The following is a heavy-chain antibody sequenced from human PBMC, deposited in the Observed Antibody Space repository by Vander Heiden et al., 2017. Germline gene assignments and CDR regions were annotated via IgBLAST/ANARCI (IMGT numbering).Heavy chain of an antibody. V-gene: IGHV3-33*01. CDR3: ARDGAARGAFDI. CDR1: GFPFSSYG. CDR2: IWYDGSNK. J-gene: IGHJ3*02. Sequence: QVQLVESGGGVVQPGRSLRLSCAASGFPFSSYGMHWVRQAPGKGLEWVAVIWYDGSNKYYADSVKGRFTISRDNSKNTLYLQMNSLRAEDTAVYYCARDGAARGAFDIWGQGTMVTVSS. D-gene: IGHD6-6*01.